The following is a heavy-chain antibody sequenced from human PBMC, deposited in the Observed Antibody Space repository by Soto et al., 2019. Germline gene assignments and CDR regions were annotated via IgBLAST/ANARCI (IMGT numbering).Heavy chain of an antibody. CDR1: GGSISSSSYY. CDR3: ARHGEDYYYYYMDV. CDR2: IYYSGST. J-gene: IGHJ6*03. V-gene: IGHV4-39*01. Sequence: SETLSLTCTVSGGSISSSSYYWGWIRQPPGKGLEWIGSIYYSGSTYYNPSLKSRVTISVDTSKNQFSLKLSSVTAADTAVYYCARHGEDYYYYYMDVWGKGTTVTVSS. D-gene: IGHD2-21*01.